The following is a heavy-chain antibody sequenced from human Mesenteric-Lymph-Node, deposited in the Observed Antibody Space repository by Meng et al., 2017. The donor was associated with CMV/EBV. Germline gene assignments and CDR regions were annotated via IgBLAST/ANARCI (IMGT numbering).Heavy chain of an antibody. J-gene: IGHJ5*02. CDR2: MNPNSGNT. V-gene: IGHV1-8*03. CDR1: GYTFTSYD. Sequence: ASVKVSCKASGYTFTSYDINWVRQATGQGLEWMGWMNPNSGNTGYAQKLQGRVTITRNTSISTAYMELSSLRSEDTAVYYCARGDTGYNWFDPWGQGTLVTVSS. D-gene: IGHD3-10*01. CDR3: ARGDTGYNWFDP.